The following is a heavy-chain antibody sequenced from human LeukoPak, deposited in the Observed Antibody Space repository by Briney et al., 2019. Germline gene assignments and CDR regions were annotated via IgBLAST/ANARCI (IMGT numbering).Heavy chain of an antibody. Sequence: SETLSLTCAVYGGSFSGHYWTWIRQPPGKGLEWIGEINHSGSTNYNPSLKSRVTISVDTSKNQFSLKLSSVTAADTAVYYCARDRSGSYDWGQGTLVTVSS. D-gene: IGHD1-26*01. CDR3: ARDRSGSYD. CDR1: GGSFSGHY. V-gene: IGHV4-34*01. CDR2: INHSGST. J-gene: IGHJ4*02.